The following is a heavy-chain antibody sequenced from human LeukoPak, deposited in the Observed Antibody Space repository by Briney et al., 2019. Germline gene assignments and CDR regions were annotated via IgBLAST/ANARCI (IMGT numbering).Heavy chain of an antibody. CDR2: ITGSSSYI. V-gene: IGHV3-21*01. D-gene: IGHD6-6*01. Sequence: GGSLRLSCAASGFTFSTYYMNWVRQAPGKGLEWVSFITGSSSYIYYTDSVKGRFTISRDNAKNSLFLQMNSLRDEDTAVYYCASGFSSSPYFDYWGQGTMVTVSS. CDR3: ASGFSSSPYFDY. J-gene: IGHJ4*02. CDR1: GFTFSTYY.